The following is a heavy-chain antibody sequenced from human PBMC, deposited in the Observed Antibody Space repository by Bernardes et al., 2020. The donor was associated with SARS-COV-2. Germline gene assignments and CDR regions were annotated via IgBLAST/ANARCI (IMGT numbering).Heavy chain of an antibody. D-gene: IGHD3-10*01. CDR2: IYYSGST. Sequence: SETLSLTRTVSGGSISSYYWSWIRQPPGKGLEWIGYIYYSGSTNYNPSLKSRVTISVDTSKNQFSLKLSSVTAADTAVYYCARRITMVRGDAFDIWGQGTMVTVSS. J-gene: IGHJ3*02. CDR3: ARRITMVRGDAFDI. CDR1: GGSISSYY. V-gene: IGHV4-59*08.